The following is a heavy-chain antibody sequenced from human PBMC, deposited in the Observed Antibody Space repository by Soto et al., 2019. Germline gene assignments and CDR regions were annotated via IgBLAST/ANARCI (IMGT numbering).Heavy chain of an antibody. Sequence: EVQLVESGGGLVQPGGSLRLSCAASEFIFSTYWMSWVRQAPGKGLEWVASIKQEGGETYYVDSVEGRFTISRDNAKNSLHLQMNSLRFEDTAVYYCARQGRGRFSWYVDLWGRGTLVTVSS. CDR3: ARQGRGRFSWYVDL. J-gene: IGHJ2*01. CDR2: IKQEGGET. D-gene: IGHD3-3*01. V-gene: IGHV3-7*01. CDR1: EFIFSTYW.